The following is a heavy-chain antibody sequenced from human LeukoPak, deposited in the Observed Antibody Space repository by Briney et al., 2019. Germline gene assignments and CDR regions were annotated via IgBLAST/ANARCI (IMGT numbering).Heavy chain of an antibody. Sequence: ASVKVSCKVSGNTFTDLSMNWVRQAPGKGLEWMGGFDPEDVETIYAQKFQGRDTMTEDTSTATAYMDLSSLRPDDTAVYYCATDFYRGRQFDYWGQGTLVTVSS. CDR1: GNTFTDLS. CDR2: FDPEDVET. V-gene: IGHV1-24*01. D-gene: IGHD2/OR15-2a*01. CDR3: ATDFYRGRQFDY. J-gene: IGHJ4*02.